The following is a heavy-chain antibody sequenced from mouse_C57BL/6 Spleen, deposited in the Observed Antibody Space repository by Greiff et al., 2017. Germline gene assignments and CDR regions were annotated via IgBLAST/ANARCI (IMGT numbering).Heavy chain of an antibody. Sequence: EVQLQQSGTVLARPGASVKMSCKTSGYTFTSYWMHWVNQRPGQGLDWIGAIYPGNSDTSYNQKFKGKAKLTAVTSASTAYMELSSLTNEDSAVYYCTRDGYYDYDGPWFAYWGQGTLVTVSA. D-gene: IGHD2-4*01. CDR3: TRDGYYDYDGPWFAY. V-gene: IGHV1-5*01. CDR1: GYTFTSYW. J-gene: IGHJ3*01. CDR2: IYPGNSDT.